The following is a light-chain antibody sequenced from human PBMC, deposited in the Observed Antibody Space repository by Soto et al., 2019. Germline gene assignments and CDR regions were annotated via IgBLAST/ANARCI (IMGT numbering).Light chain of an antibody. V-gene: IGKV1-5*01. CDR2: GAS. CDR1: ERMSGW. Sequence: DIQMTESASTRSASVGYSVAMTCRASERMSGWLAWYQQKPGIPPELLIFGASSRATGIPDRFSGSGSGTDFTLTISRLEPEDFAVYYCQHYGSSPFTVGPGTKVDIK. J-gene: IGKJ3*01. CDR3: QHYGSSPFT.